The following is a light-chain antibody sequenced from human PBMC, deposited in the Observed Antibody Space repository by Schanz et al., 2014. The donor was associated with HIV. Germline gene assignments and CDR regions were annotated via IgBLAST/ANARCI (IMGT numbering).Light chain of an antibody. Sequence: QSVLTQPPSLSGAPGQRVTISCTGGDSNIGTNYDVHWYLQLPGTAPKHLIFANSDRPSGVPDRFSGSQSGTSASLAISGLQSEDESDFFCATWDDSLDGWVFGGGTQLTVL. CDR1: DSNIGTNYD. V-gene: IGLV1-40*01. CDR3: ATWDDSLDGWV. CDR2: ANS. J-gene: IGLJ3*02.